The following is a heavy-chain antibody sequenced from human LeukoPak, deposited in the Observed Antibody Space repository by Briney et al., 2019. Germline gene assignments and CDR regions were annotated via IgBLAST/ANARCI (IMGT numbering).Heavy chain of an antibody. CDR1: GGSISSSSYY. CDR3: ARLGPRNSSGYYYY. V-gene: IGHV4-39*01. CDR2: IYYSGST. J-gene: IGHJ4*02. Sequence: SETLSLTCTVSGGSISSSSYYWGWIRQPPGKGLEWIGSIYYSGSTYYNPSLKSRVTISVDTSKNQFSLKLSSVTAADTAVYYCARLGPRNSSGYYYYWGQGTLVTVSS. D-gene: IGHD3-22*01.